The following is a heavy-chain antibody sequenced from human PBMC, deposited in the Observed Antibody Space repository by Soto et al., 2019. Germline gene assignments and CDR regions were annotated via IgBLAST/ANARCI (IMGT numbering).Heavy chain of an antibody. V-gene: IGHV3-33*01. Sequence: GGSLRLSCAASGFTFSSYGMHWVRQAPGKGLEWVAVIWYDGSNKYYADSVKGRFTISRDNSKNTLYLQMNSLRAEDTAVYYCARDHHSGEDIVVVPAAIPDYWGQGTLVTVSS. CDR2: IWYDGSNK. D-gene: IGHD2-2*02. J-gene: IGHJ4*02. CDR1: GFTFSSYG. CDR3: ARDHHSGEDIVVVPAAIPDY.